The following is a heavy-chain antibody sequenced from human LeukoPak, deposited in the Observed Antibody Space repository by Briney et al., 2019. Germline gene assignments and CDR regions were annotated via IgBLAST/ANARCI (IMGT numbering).Heavy chain of an antibody. Sequence: GASVKVSCKASGYTFTGYYMHWVRQAPGQGLEWMGWINPNSGGTNYAQKFQGWVTMTRDTSISTAYMELSRLRSVDTAVYYCARGVAVAARYYFDYWGQGTLVTVSS. J-gene: IGHJ4*02. D-gene: IGHD6-19*01. CDR2: INPNSGGT. CDR1: GYTFTGYY. V-gene: IGHV1-2*04. CDR3: ARGVAVAARYYFDY.